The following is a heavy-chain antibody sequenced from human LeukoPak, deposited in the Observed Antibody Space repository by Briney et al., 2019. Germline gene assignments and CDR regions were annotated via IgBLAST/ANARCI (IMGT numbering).Heavy chain of an antibody. CDR3: ARLTGDGYSPQDSFDI. D-gene: IGHD5-24*01. CDR1: GYSISSGYY. V-gene: IGHV4-38-2*01. J-gene: IGHJ3*02. Sequence: ASETLSLTCAVSGYSISSGYYWGWIRQPPGKGLEWIGSIYHSGSTYYDPSLKSRVTISVDTSKNQFSLKLSSVTAADTAVYYCARLTGDGYSPQDSFDIWGQGTTVTVSS. CDR2: IYHSGST.